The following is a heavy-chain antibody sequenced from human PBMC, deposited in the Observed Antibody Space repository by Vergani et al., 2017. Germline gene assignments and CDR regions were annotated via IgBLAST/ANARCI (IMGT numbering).Heavy chain of an antibody. V-gene: IGHV4-30-2*01. Sequence: QLQLQESGSGLVKPSQTLSLTCAVSGGSISSGGYSWSWIRQPPGKGLEWIGYIYHSGSTDYNPSPKSRVTISVDRSKNQFSLKLSSVTAADTAVYYCARDRDSSSWDGYYYYMDVWGKGTTVTVSS. CDR2: IYHSGST. J-gene: IGHJ6*03. CDR3: ARDRDSSSWDGYYYYMDV. D-gene: IGHD6-13*01. CDR1: GGSISSGGYS.